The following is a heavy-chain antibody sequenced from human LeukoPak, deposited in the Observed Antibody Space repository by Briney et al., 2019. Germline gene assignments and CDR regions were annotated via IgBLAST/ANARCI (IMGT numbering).Heavy chain of an antibody. J-gene: IGHJ3*02. CDR1: GDSISRYY. CDR3: ARYYYDSSGYLSKAFDI. CDR2: IYNGGII. Sequence: SETLSLTCTVSGDSISRYYWSWIRQPAGKGLEWIGRIYNGGIITYNPSLKSRVTMSIDTSKNQFSLKLSSVTAADTAVYYCARYYYDSSGYLSKAFDIWGQGTMVTVSS. V-gene: IGHV4-4*07. D-gene: IGHD3-22*01.